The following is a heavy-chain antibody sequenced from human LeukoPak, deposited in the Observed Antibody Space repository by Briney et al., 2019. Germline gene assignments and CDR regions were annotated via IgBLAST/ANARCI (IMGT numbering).Heavy chain of an antibody. Sequence: SETLSLTCAVSGGSISSGGYSWSWIRQPPGKGLEWIGYIYYSGSTYYNPSLKSRVTISVDTSKNQFSLKLSSVTAADTAVYYCARVKRIVGAARRIFFDYWGQGTLVTVSS. V-gene: IGHV4-30-4*07. CDR1: GGSISSGGYS. J-gene: IGHJ4*02. CDR3: ARVKRIVGAARRIFFDY. D-gene: IGHD1-26*01. CDR2: IYYSGST.